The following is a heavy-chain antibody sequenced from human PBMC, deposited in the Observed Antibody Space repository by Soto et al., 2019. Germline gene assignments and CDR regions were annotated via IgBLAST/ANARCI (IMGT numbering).Heavy chain of an antibody. CDR2: ISGSGGNA. Sequence: PGGSLRLSCAASGFTFISYAMSWVRQAPGKGLEWVSTISGSGGNAYYADSVKGRFSISRDNPKNTLRLQMNSLRADDTAVYYCAKDGASGSYPPYYYFGMDVWGQGTTVTVSS. D-gene: IGHD1-26*01. J-gene: IGHJ6*02. CDR3: AKDGASGSYPPYYYFGMDV. CDR1: GFTFISYA. V-gene: IGHV3-23*01.